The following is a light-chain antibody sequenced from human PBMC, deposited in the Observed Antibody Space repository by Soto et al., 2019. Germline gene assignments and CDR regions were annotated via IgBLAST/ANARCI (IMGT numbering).Light chain of an antibody. Sequence: EIVLTQSPGTLSLSPGERATPSCRAIQRVSTSYLAWYQQKPGQAPRLLIYGTSNRATGIPDRFSGSGSGTDFSLTICRLEPEDFAVYYCHQYGASPFTFGGGTKVDIK. CDR1: QRVSTSY. J-gene: IGKJ4*01. V-gene: IGKV3-20*01. CDR2: GTS. CDR3: HQYGASPFT.